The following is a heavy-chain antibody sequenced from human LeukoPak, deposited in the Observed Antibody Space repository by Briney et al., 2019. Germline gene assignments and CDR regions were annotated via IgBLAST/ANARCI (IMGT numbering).Heavy chain of an antibody. CDR2: IYYSGST. CDR3: ARLVHLGYSSSSSPIDY. Sequence: SETLSLTCTVSGGSISSSSYYWGWVRQPPGKGLEWIGSIYYSGSTYYNPSLKSRVTISVDTSKNQFSLKLSSVTAADTAVYYCARLVHLGYSSSSSPIDYWGQGTLVTVSS. J-gene: IGHJ4*02. CDR1: GGSISSSSYY. V-gene: IGHV4-39*01. D-gene: IGHD6-6*01.